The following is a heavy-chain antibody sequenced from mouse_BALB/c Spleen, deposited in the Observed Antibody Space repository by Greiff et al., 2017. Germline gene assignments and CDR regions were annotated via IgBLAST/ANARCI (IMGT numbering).Heavy chain of an antibody. J-gene: IGHJ3*01. CDR1: GYAFTNYL. CDR2: INPGSGGT. V-gene: IGHV1-54*01. D-gene: IGHD2-2*01. Sequence: QVQLQQSGAELVRPGTSVKVSCKASGYAFTNYLIEWVKQRPGQGLEWIGVINPGSGGTNYNEKFKGKATLTADKSSSTAYMQLSSLTSDDSAVYFCARSGGYELAYWGQGTLVTVSA. CDR3: ARSGGYELAY.